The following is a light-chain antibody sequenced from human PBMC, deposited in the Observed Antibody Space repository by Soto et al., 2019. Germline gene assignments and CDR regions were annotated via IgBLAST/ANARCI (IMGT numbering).Light chain of an antibody. V-gene: IGKV1-39*02. CDR3: QDYGSSPQT. J-gene: IGKJ1*01. CDR2: DAS. CDR1: QSISNY. Sequence: DIQMTQSPSSLSASVGDRVTITCRASQSISNYLNWYQQKPGKAPKVLIYDASSLQGGVPSRFSGSGSGTDFTLTISSLQPEDFAVYYCQDYGSSPQTFGQGTKVDIK.